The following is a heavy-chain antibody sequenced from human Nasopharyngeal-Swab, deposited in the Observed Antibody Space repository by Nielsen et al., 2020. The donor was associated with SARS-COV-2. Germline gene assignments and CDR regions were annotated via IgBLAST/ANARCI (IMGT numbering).Heavy chain of an antibody. CDR1: GYTFTGYY. CDR2: INPNSGGT. CDR3: ARVAGCSSTSCYSRGAFDI. J-gene: IGHJ3*02. D-gene: IGHD2-2*02. Sequence: ASVKVSCKASGYTFTGYYMHWGRQAPGQGLEWMGRINPNSGGTNYAQKFQGRVTMTRDTSISTAYMELSRLRSDDTAVYYCARVAGCSSTSCYSRGAFDIWGQGTMVTVSS. V-gene: IGHV1-2*06.